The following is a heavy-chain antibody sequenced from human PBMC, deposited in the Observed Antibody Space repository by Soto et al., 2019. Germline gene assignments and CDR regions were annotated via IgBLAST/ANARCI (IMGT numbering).Heavy chain of an antibody. Sequence: VGSLILSCAASGFPFSSYAMSWVRPAPGKGLEWVSAISGSGGSTYYADSVKGRFTISRDNSKNTLYLQMNSLRAEDTAVYYCAKDGIGVYYDSSGYYYWNYWGQGTLVTVSS. CDR3: AKDGIGVYYDSSGYYYWNY. V-gene: IGHV3-23*01. D-gene: IGHD3-22*01. CDR2: ISGSGGST. J-gene: IGHJ4*02. CDR1: GFPFSSYA.